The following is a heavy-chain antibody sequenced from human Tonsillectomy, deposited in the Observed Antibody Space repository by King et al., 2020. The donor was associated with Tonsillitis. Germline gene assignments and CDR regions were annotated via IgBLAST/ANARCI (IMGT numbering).Heavy chain of an antibody. CDR2: IKEDGSEK. CDR1: GFTFSSYW. J-gene: IGHJ5*02. D-gene: IGHD4-17*01. V-gene: IGHV3-7*03. CDR3: ARDEDYGWWFDP. Sequence: VQLVESGGGLVQPGGSLRLSCAASGFTFSSYWMSWVRQAPGKGLEWVANIKEDGSEKYYVGSVKGRFTISRDNAKNSLYLQVNSLRAEDTAVYYCARDEDYGWWFDPWGQGTLVTVSS.